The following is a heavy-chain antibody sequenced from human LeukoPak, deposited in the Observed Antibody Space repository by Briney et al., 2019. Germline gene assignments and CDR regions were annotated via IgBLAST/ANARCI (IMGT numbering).Heavy chain of an antibody. CDR2: ISSSSSTI. Sequence: GGSLRLSCAASGFTFSSYSMNWVRQAPGKGLEWVSYISSSSSTIYYADSVKGRFTISIDNAKNSLYLQMNSLRAEDTAVYYCARDRYGGLLHDAFDIWGQGTMVTVSS. J-gene: IGHJ3*02. CDR3: ARDRYGGLLHDAFDI. D-gene: IGHD4-23*01. CDR1: GFTFSSYS. V-gene: IGHV3-48*04.